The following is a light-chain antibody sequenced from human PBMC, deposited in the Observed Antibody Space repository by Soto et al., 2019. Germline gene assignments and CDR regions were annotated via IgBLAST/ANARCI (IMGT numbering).Light chain of an antibody. CDR3: QSYDSSLSYV. V-gene: IGLV1-40*01. Sequence: QPVLTQPPSVSGAPGRRVTISCTGATSTIGAGYDVYWYQQLPGTAPKLLIYGNSNRPSGVPDRFSGSKSGTSASLAITGLQAEDEADYYCQSYDSSLSYVFGTGTKVTVL. CDR2: GNS. J-gene: IGLJ1*01. CDR1: TSTIGAGYD.